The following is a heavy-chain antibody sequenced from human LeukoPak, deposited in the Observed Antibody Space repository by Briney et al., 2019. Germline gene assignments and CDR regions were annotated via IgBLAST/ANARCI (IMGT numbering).Heavy chain of an antibody. V-gene: IGHV3-33*06. CDR1: GFTFRNYG. D-gene: IGHD6-13*01. Sequence: GGSLRLSCAASGFTFRNYGMHWVRQAPGTGLEWVAVIWYDGSNKFYADSVKGRFTISRDNSNNMMYLQMNSLRAEDTAIYYCAKVSWANYFDYWGQGTLVTVSS. CDR3: AKVSWANYFDY. CDR2: IWYDGSNK. J-gene: IGHJ4*02.